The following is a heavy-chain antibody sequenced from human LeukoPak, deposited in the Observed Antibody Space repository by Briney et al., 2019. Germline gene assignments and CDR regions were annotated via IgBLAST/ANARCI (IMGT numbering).Heavy chain of an antibody. CDR2: ISGSGGGT. V-gene: IGHV3-23*01. J-gene: IGHJ4*02. D-gene: IGHD6-13*01. CDR3: AKGLAAGGPL. CDR1: GISLSNYG. Sequence: GGSLRPSCAVSGISLSNYGMSWVRQAPGKGLEWVAGISGSGGGTNYADSVKGRFTISRDNSKNTVYLQISSLRAEDSATYYCAKGLAAGGPLWGQGTLVIVSS.